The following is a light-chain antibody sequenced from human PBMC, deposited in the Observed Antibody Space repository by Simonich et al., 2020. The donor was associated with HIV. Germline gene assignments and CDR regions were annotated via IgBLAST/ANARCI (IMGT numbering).Light chain of an antibody. Sequence: DSVMSQPPDPLAVSLGERATINCRSSQSVLYNTNTKNHLDGYQQKPRKPPKLLIYWASTRESGGPDRCRGSGSGTDFTLTISSLQAEDVAVYYCQQFYSTLYTFGQGTKLEIK. CDR2: WAS. J-gene: IGKJ2*01. CDR3: QQFYSTLYT. V-gene: IGKV4-1*01. CDR1: QSVLYNTNTKNH.